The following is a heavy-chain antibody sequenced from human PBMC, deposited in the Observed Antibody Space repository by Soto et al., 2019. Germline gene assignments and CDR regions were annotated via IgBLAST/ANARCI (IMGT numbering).Heavy chain of an antibody. D-gene: IGHD3-10*01. J-gene: IGHJ5*02. V-gene: IGHV3-23*01. CDR2: ISGSGGST. CDR1: GFTFSSYA. CDR3: AKDQVVRGVIFWFDP. Sequence: PGGSLRLSCAASGFTFSSYAMSWVRQAPGKGLEWVSAISGSGGSTYYADSVKGRFTISRDNSKNTLYLQMNSLRAEDTAVYYCAKDQVVRGVIFWFDPWVQGTLVTVSS.